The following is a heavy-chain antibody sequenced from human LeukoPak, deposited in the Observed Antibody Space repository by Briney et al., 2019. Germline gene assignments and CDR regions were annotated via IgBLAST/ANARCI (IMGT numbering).Heavy chain of an antibody. CDR2: IKQDGSEK. Sequence: GGSRRLSWAASGFTFSSYWMSWVRQAPGKGLEWVANIKQDGSEKYYVDSVKGRFTISRDNAKNSLYLQMNSLRAEDTAVYYCARDRATYYYDSTEGYWGQGTLVTVSS. V-gene: IGHV3-7*01. J-gene: IGHJ4*02. CDR3: ARDRATYYYDSTEGY. D-gene: IGHD3-22*01. CDR1: GFTFSSYW.